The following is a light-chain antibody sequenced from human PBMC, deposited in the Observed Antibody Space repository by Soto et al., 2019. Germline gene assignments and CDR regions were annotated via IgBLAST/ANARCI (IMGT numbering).Light chain of an antibody. V-gene: IGKV1-12*01. J-gene: IGKJ2*01. CDR3: QQVNTFPYT. CDR2: AAT. CDR1: ESVSSW. Sequence: IQMTQSPSSVSASVGDSVIITCRASESVSSWLAWYQLKPGRPPKLLISAATSLQSGVPLRFAGGGSGTDFTLTITNLQPEDFATYNCQQVNTFPYTFGQGTKLEIK.